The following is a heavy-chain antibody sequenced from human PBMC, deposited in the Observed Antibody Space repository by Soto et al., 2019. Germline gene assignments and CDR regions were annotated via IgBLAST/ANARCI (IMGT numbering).Heavy chain of an antibody. V-gene: IGHV3-7*01. Sequence: GGSLRLSCAASGFTFTSYWMGWVRQAPRKGLEWVANIRQDGSEKYYADSVKGRFTISRDNSKNTLYLQMNSLRAEDTAVYYCAKDLGGGYYPGVGFDYWGQGTLVTVSS. CDR2: IRQDGSEK. D-gene: IGHD3-22*01. CDR3: AKDLGGGYYPGVGFDY. CDR1: GFTFTSYW. J-gene: IGHJ4*02.